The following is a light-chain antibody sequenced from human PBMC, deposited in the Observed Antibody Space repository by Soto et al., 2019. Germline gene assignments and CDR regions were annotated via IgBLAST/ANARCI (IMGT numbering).Light chain of an antibody. V-gene: IGKV1-9*01. CDR2: SAS. Sequence: DIQLTQSPSFLSASIGDRVTITCRASQGINSYLAWYQQKPGKDPKLLIYSASTLQRGVPARFSGSESGTEFSITISSQQPADDATYYCQQMNTYPLTFGPGTKLDIK. CDR1: QGINSY. J-gene: IGKJ3*01. CDR3: QQMNTYPLT.